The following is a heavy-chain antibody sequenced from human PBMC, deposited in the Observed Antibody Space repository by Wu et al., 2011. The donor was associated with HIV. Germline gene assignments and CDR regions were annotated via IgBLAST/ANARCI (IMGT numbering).Heavy chain of an antibody. V-gene: IGHV1-2*02. D-gene: IGHD3-22*01. CDR3: ARDRSSGYYWFDP. Sequence: YAQKFQGRVTMTRDTSISTAYMELSRLRSDDTAVYYCARDRSSGYYWFDPWGQGTLVTVSS. J-gene: IGHJ5*02.